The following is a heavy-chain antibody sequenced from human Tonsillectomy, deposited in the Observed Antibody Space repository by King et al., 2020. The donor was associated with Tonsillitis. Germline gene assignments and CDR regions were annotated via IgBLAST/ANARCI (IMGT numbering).Heavy chain of an antibody. CDR1: GFTFSSYG. D-gene: IGHD3-22*01. V-gene: IGHV3-30*18. CDR3: AKIGLEYYASSGYPIYYYYYGMDV. Sequence: VQLVESGGGVVQPGRSLRLSCAASGFTFSSYGMHWVRQAPGKGLEWVAVISYDGSNKYYADSVKGRFTISRDNFKNTLYLQMNSLGAEDTAVYYCAKIGLEYYASSGYPIYYYYYGMDVWGRGTTVTVSS. J-gene: IGHJ6*02. CDR2: ISYDGSNK.